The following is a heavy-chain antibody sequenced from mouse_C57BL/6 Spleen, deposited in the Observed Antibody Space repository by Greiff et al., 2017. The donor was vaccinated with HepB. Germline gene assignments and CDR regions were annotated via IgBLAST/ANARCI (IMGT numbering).Heavy chain of an antibody. CDR2: INPNNGGT. CDR3: AREGGYGSSYWFAY. Sequence: EVQLQQSGPELVKPGASVKIPCKASGYTFTDYNMDWVKQSHGKSLEWIGDINPNNGGTIYNQKFKGKATLTVDKSSSTAYMELRSLTSEDTAVYYCAREGGYGSSYWFAYWGQGTLVTVSA. J-gene: IGHJ3*01. CDR1: GYTFTDYN. V-gene: IGHV1-18*01. D-gene: IGHD1-1*01.